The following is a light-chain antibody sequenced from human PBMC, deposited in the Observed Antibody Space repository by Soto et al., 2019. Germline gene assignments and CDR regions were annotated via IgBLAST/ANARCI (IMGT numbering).Light chain of an antibody. J-gene: IGKJ3*01. CDR2: LGS. V-gene: IGKV2-28*01. CDR1: QSLLHSNGYNY. Sequence: DIVMTQSPVSLPVTPGEPATISCRSSQSLLHSNGYNYLDWYLQKPGQSPQLLIYLGSNRASGVPDRFSVSGSGTDFTLKISRVEAEDVGVYYCMQALQTPLTFGPGTKVDIK. CDR3: MQALQTPLT.